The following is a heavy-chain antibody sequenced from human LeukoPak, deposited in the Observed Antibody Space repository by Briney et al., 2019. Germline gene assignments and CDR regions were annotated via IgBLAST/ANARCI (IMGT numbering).Heavy chain of an antibody. J-gene: IGHJ4*02. CDR3: ARSGYNWNDVIFFDY. CDR2: ISSSSSSI. Sequence: GGSLRLSCAASGFTFSGYTMNWVRQSPGKGLEWVSSISSSSSSIYYADSVKGRFTISRDNAKNSLYLQMNSLRAEDTAVYYCARSGYNWNDVIFFDYWGQGTLVTVSS. V-gene: IGHV3-21*01. D-gene: IGHD1-1*01. CDR1: GFTFSGYT.